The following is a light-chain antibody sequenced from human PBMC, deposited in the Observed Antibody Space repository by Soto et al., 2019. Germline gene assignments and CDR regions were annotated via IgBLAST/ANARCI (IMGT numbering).Light chain of an antibody. J-gene: IGKJ4*01. CDR3: QPYGSSLS. CDR2: DVA. V-gene: IGKV3-20*01. CDR1: QSSRSY. Sequence: EIGLRQAPATLSLSPGERATLSCRASQSSRSYLARYQQKRGQAPRLLIYDVANRAPGIPARGSGRGSGTDFPIIIRRLEDEDFAVYYWQPYGSSLSFGGGTKVDIK.